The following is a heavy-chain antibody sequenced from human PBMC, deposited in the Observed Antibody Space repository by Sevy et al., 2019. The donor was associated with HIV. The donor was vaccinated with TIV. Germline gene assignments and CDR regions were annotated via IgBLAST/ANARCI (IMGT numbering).Heavy chain of an antibody. CDR3: ARAGYSRNYYYYYMDV. CDR1: GGSISSYY. Sequence: SETLSLTCTVSGGSISSYYWSWIRQPAGKGLEWIGRIYTSGSTNYNPSLKSRVTMSVDTSKNQFSLKLSSVTAADTAVYYSARAGYSRNYYYYYMDVWGKGTTVTVSS. V-gene: IGHV4-4*07. J-gene: IGHJ6*03. CDR2: IYTSGST. D-gene: IGHD6-13*01.